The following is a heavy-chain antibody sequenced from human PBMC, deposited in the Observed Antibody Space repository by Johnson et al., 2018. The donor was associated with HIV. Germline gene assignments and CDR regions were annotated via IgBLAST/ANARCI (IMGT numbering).Heavy chain of an antibody. Sequence: VLLLESGGGVVQPGRSLRLSCAASGFTFSNYAMHWVRQAPGKGLEWVSVISLDGSNKYYADSVKGRFTISRDNSKNTLYLQMNSLRAEDTAVYYCAKDSGVATLVTGAFDIWGQGTMVTVS. V-gene: IGHV3-30*04. CDR2: ISLDGSNK. CDR1: GFTFSNYA. CDR3: AKDSGVATLVTGAFDI. J-gene: IGHJ3*02. D-gene: IGHD4-23*01.